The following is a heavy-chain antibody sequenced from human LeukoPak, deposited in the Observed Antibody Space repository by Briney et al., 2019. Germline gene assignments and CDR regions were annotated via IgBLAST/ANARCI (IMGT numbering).Heavy chain of an antibody. D-gene: IGHD3-22*01. V-gene: IGHV1-24*01. J-gene: IGHJ3*02. Sequence: ASVKVSCKVSGYTLTELSMHWVRQAPGKGLEWMGGFDPEDGETIYAQKFQGRVTMTEDTSTDTAYMELSSLRSEDTAVYYCATLQRGYYDSSGYWAFDIWGQGTMVTVSS. CDR2: FDPEDGET. CDR3: ATLQRGYYDSSGYWAFDI. CDR1: GYTLTELS.